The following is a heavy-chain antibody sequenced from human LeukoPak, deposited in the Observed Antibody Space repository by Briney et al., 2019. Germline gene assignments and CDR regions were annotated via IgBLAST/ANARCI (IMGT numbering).Heavy chain of an antibody. CDR2: ISGSGGST. D-gene: IGHD6-19*01. V-gene: IGHV3-23*01. Sequence: QSGGSLRVSCAASGFTFSSYAMSWVRQAPGKGLGWVSAISGSGGSTYYADSVKGRFTISRDNSKNTLYLQMNSLRAEDTALYYCAKLYRAGLPFDYWGQGTLVTVSS. J-gene: IGHJ4*02. CDR3: AKLYRAGLPFDY. CDR1: GFTFSSYA.